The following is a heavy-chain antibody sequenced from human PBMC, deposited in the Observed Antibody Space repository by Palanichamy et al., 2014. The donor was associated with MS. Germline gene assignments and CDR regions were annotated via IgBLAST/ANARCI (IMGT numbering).Heavy chain of an antibody. CDR3: ARDREMATIMEGAFDI. V-gene: IGHV1-69*04. J-gene: IGHJ3*02. Sequence: QVQLVQSGAEVKKPGSSVKVSCKALEHFSSYAISWVRQAPGQGLEWMGRIIPILGIANYAQKFRGRVTITADKSTSTAYMELSSLRSEDTAVYYCARDREMATIMEGAFDIWGQGTVVTVSS. CDR2: IIPILGIA. CDR1: EHFSSYA. D-gene: IGHD5-24*01.